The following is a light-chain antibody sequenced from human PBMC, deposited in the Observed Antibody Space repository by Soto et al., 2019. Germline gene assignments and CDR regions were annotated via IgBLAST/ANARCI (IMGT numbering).Light chain of an antibody. CDR3: CSSVGSPNWV. J-gene: IGLJ3*02. V-gene: IGLV2-23*02. Sequence: QSALTQPASVSGSPGQSIAISCTGTSSDVGSYDRVSWYQHHPGKAPTLMIYEVNKRPSGISDRFSGSKSGNPASLTISGLQAEDEADYYCCSSVGSPNWVFGGGTKLTVL. CDR1: SSDVGSYDR. CDR2: EVN.